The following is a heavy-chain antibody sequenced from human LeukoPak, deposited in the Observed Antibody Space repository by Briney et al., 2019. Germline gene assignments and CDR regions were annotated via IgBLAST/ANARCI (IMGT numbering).Heavy chain of an antibody. CDR3: ARSGGYQLPSADSGY. D-gene: IGHD2-2*01. Sequence: GGSLRLSCAASGFTFSSYWMSWVRQAPGKGLEWVANIKQDGSEKYYVDSVKGRFTISRDNAKNSLYLQMNSLRAEDTAVYYCARSGGYQLPSADSGYWGQGTLVTVSS. V-gene: IGHV3-7*01. CDR1: GFTFSSYW. J-gene: IGHJ4*02. CDR2: IKQDGSEK.